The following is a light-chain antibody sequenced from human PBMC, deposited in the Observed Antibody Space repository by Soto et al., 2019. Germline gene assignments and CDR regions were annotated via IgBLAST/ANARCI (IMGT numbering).Light chain of an antibody. CDR3: SSYTTSKTRV. CDR1: SSDVDAYNY. V-gene: IGLV2-14*01. Sequence: QSAPTQPASVSGSPGQSITISCTGTSSDVDAYNYVSWYQQYPGKAPRLIIYEVTYRASGIPSRFSGSKSANTASLTISGLQAEDEADYYCSSYTTSKTRVFGTGTKVTVL. CDR2: EVT. J-gene: IGLJ1*01.